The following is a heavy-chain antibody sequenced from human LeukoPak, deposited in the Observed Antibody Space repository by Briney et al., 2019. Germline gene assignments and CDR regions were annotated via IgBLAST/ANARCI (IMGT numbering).Heavy chain of an antibody. V-gene: IGHV1-8*01. CDR2: MNPNSGNT. J-gene: IGHJ3*02. Sequence: ASAKVSCKASGYTFTSFDINWVRQATGQGPGWMGWMNPNSGNTGYAQKFQGRVTMTRNTSISTAYMELSSLRSEDTAVYYCARVVVAAHDAFDIWGQGTMVTVSS. CDR1: GYTFTSFD. D-gene: IGHD6-19*01. CDR3: ARVVVAAHDAFDI.